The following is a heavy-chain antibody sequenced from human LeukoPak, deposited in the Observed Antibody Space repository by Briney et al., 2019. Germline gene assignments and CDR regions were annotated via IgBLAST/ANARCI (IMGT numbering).Heavy chain of an antibody. D-gene: IGHD2-21*01. CDR1: GFIFSDFS. CDR2: MNEYGSEI. J-gene: IGHJ4*02. Sequence: GGSLRLSCAVSGFIFSDFSMSWVRQAPGKGLEWVAKMNEYGSEIFYVDSVKGRFTISRDNAKNSLYLQMNRLRAEDTAVYYCARPRGCGTSRCNNFDYWGQGTLVTVSS. CDR3: ARPRGCGTSRCNNFDY. V-gene: IGHV3-7*01.